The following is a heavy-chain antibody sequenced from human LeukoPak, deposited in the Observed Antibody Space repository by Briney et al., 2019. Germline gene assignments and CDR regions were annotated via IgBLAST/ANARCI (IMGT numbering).Heavy chain of an antibody. CDR3: ARDLKRYSSSYTTFDY. CDR1: GYTFTSYG. J-gene: IGHJ4*02. V-gene: IGHV1-18*01. Sequence: ASVKVSCKASGYTFTSYGISWVRQAPGQGLEWMGWISAYNGNTNYAQKLQGRVTMTTDTSTSTAYMEPRSLRSDDTAVYYCARDLKRYSSSYTTFDYWGQGTLVTVSS. D-gene: IGHD6-13*01. CDR2: ISAYNGNT.